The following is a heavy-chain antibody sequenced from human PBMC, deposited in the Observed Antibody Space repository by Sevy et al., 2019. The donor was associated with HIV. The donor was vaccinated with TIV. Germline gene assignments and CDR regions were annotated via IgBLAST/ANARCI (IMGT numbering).Heavy chain of an antibody. D-gene: IGHD3-3*01. J-gene: IGHJ4*02. CDR3: ARVPRYDEPYYFHY. Sequence: GGSLRLSCAASGFIVTSHYMAWVRQAPGKGLEWVSSIYTGGGTYYADSVKGRFTISRDNSKNTLYLQMNSLSAEDTAFYYCARVPRYDEPYYFHYWGQGALVTVSS. CDR2: IYTGGGT. V-gene: IGHV3-53*01. CDR1: GFIVTSHY.